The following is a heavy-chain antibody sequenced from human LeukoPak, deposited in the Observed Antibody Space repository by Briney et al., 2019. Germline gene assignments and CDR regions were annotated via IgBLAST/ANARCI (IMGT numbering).Heavy chain of an antibody. J-gene: IGHJ4*02. Sequence: GGSLRLSCAASGFTLSSYWMHWVRQVPGKGLVWVSRMNWDGSTTTYADSAKGRFTISRDDAKNTLYLEMKSLRAEDTAVYYCAKDQGGTEHFDYWGQGTLVTVSS. CDR3: AKDQGGTEHFDY. CDR1: GFTLSSYW. V-gene: IGHV3-74*01. CDR2: MNWDGSTT. D-gene: IGHD2-15*01.